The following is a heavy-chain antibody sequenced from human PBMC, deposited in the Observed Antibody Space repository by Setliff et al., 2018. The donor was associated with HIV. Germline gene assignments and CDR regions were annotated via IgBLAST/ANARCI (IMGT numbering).Heavy chain of an antibody. D-gene: IGHD3-22*01. CDR2: AHYSGSN. CDR1: GGSIRSYY. J-gene: IGHJ5*02. V-gene: IGHV4-59*01. CDR3: ARVGYNDDSGYPYNWFDP. Sequence: SETLSLTCTVSGGSIRSYYWSWIRQPPGKGREWLGHAHYSGSNKNNPSLRSRISMAVDTSKNQVSLKLSSVTAADTAVYYCARVGYNDDSGYPYNWFDPWGQGTLGTVS.